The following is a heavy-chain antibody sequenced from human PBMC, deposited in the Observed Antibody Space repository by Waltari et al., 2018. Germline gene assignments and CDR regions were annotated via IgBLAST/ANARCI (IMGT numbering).Heavy chain of an antibody. D-gene: IGHD6-6*01. CDR1: GGSISSHY. Sequence: QVQLQESGPGLVKPSETLSLTCTVSGGSISSHYWSWIRQPPGKGLEWIGYIYYSGSTNYNPSLKSRVTISVDTSKNQFSLKLSSVTAADTAVYYCARGGSTIAARLPYGMDVWGQGTTVTVSS. J-gene: IGHJ6*02. CDR3: ARGGSTIAARLPYGMDV. CDR2: IYYSGST. V-gene: IGHV4-59*11.